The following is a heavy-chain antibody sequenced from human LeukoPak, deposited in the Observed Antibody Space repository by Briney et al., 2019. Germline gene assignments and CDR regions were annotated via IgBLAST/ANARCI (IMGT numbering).Heavy chain of an antibody. V-gene: IGHV3-30-3*01. Sequence: QPGRSLRLSCAASGFTFSSYAMHWVRQAPGKGLEWVAVISYDGSNKYYADSVKGRFTISRDNSKNTVFLQMNSLRAEDTAVYYCARMDTSGWYYFEYWGQGTLVTVSS. D-gene: IGHD6-19*01. CDR3: ARMDTSGWYYFEY. CDR2: ISYDGSNK. CDR1: GFTFSSYA. J-gene: IGHJ4*02.